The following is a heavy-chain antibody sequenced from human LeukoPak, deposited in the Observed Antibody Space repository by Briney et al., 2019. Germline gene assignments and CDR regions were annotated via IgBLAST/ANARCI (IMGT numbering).Heavy chain of an antibody. CDR3: ARHLDSGSSMDAFDI. CDR1: GGTFTDYY. CDR2: INDRGST. V-gene: IGHV4-34*01. J-gene: IGHJ3*02. Sequence: SETLSLTCAVYGGTFTDYYWSWLRQSPGKGLEWIGEINDRGSTSYNPSLRSRVTISVDTSKNQFSLKLTSVTAADTAVYYCARHLDSGSSMDAFDIWGQGTLVSVSS. D-gene: IGHD1-26*01.